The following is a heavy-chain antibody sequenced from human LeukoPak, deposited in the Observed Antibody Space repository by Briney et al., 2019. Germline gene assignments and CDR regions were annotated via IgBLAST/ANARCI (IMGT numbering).Heavy chain of an antibody. J-gene: IGHJ6*03. CDR1: GGSISPYY. V-gene: IGHV4-59*12. Sequence: KASETLSLTCTVSGGSISPYYWSWIRQPPGKGLEWIGYIYYSGSTNYNPSLKSRVTISVDTSKNQFSLKLSSVTAADTAVYYCARSAQYYYYYYMDVWGKGTTVTISS. CDR2: IYYSGST. CDR3: ARSAQYYYYYYMDV.